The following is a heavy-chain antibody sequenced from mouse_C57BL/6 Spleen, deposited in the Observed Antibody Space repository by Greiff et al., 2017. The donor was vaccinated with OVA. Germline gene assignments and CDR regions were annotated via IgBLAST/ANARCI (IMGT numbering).Heavy chain of an antibody. CDR3: ARQGIQYFDV. Sequence: EVQLMESGGDLVKPGGSLKLSCAASGFTFSSYGMSWVRQTPDKRLEWVATISSGGSYTYYPDSVKGRFTISRDNAKNTLYLQMSSLKSEDTAMYYCARQGIQYFDVWGTGTTVTVSS. J-gene: IGHJ1*03. CDR2: ISSGGSYT. CDR1: GFTFSSYG. V-gene: IGHV5-6*01.